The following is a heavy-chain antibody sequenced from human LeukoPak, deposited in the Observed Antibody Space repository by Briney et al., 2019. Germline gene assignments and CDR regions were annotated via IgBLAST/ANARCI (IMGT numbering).Heavy chain of an antibody. Sequence: GGSLRLSCAASGFTFSSYAMHWVRQAPGKGLEWVAVISYDGSNKYYADSVKGRFTISRDNSKNTLYLQMNSLRAEDTAVYYCARGVISSSWYYYYGMDVWGQGTTVTVSS. CDR2: ISYDGSNK. D-gene: IGHD6-13*01. CDR3: ARGVISSSWYYYYGMDV. J-gene: IGHJ6*02. V-gene: IGHV3-30-3*01. CDR1: GFTFSSYA.